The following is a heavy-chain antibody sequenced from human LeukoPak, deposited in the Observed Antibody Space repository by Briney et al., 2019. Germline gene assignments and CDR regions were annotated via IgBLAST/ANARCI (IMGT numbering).Heavy chain of an antibody. V-gene: IGHV4-59*08. J-gene: IGHJ5*02. D-gene: IGHD6-25*01. CDR3: AGLHFASAEEFDP. Sequence: PSETLSLTCTVSGTSIRGHYWSWLRQPPGKELEWIGYIYSSDNILYNPFLKSRVTLSVDTFNNQFSLSLTSVTAADTAVYYCAGLHFASAEEFDPWGQGTLVTVSS. CDR1: GTSIRGHY. CDR2: IYSSDNI.